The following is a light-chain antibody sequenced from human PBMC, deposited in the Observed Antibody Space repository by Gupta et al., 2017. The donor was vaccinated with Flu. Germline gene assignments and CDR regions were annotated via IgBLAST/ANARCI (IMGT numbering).Light chain of an antibody. CDR3: QQYGSSLFT. J-gene: IGKJ3*01. V-gene: IGKV3-20*01. Sequence: EIVMTQSSGTLSLPPGERATLSCRASQSVSSNYLAWYQQKPGQAPRLLIYGASSRATGIPDRFSGSGSGTDFTLTISRLEPEDFAVYYCQQYGSSLFTFGPGTKVDIK. CDR2: GAS. CDR1: QSVSSNY.